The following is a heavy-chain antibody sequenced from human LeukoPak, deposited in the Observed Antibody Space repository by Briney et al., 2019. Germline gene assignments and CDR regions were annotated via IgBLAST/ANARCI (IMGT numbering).Heavy chain of an antibody. CDR2: IYYSGST. CDR1: GGSVSNSLYY. D-gene: IGHD5-18*01. Sequence: SETLSLTCTVSGGSVSNSLYYWSWIRQPPGKGLEWIGYIYYSGSTNYNPSLKSRVTISIDTSRNQFSLRLDSMTAADTAIYYCARVLRAASWRSYDYWGQGSLVTVSS. J-gene: IGHJ4*02. V-gene: IGHV4-61*01. CDR3: ARVLRAASWRSYDY.